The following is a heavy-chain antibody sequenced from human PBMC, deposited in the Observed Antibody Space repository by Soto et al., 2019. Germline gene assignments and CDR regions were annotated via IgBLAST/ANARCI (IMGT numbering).Heavy chain of an antibody. D-gene: IGHD2-2*01. Sequence: GGSLRLSCVASGFIFDTYWMTWVRQAPGKGLEWVASIKQDGSEKYYVDSVEGRFTISRDNAKNSLYLQMNGLRAEDTAVYYCARGLFTSAYWGQGTLVTVSS. CDR3: ARGLFTSAY. J-gene: IGHJ4*02. V-gene: IGHV3-7*01. CDR1: GFIFDTYW. CDR2: IKQDGSEK.